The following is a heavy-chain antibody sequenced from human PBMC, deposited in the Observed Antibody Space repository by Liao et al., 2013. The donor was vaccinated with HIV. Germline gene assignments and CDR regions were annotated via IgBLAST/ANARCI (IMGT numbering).Heavy chain of an antibody. V-gene: IGHV4-34*01. CDR3: AREWELDRFFDY. D-gene: IGHD1-26*01. Sequence: QVQLQQWGAGLLKPSETLSLTCAVYGGSFSGYYWSWIRQPPGKGLEWIGEINHSGSTNYNPSLKSRVTISVDTSKNQFSLKLSSVTAADTAVYYCAREWELDRFFDYWGQGTLVTVSS. CDR1: GGSFSGYY. J-gene: IGHJ4*02. CDR2: INHSGST.